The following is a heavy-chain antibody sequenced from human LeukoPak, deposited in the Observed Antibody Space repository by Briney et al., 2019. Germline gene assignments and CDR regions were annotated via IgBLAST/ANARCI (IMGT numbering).Heavy chain of an antibody. V-gene: IGHV3-33*01. CDR1: GFTFSSYG. D-gene: IGHD5-18*01. CDR3: ARGEGSYSYALDY. J-gene: IGHJ4*02. Sequence: GGSLRLSCAASGFTFSSYGMHWVRQAPGKGLEWVAVIWYDGSNKYYADSVKGRFTISRDNSKNTLYLQMNSLRAEDTAVYYCARGEGSYSYALDYWGQGTLVTVSS. CDR2: IWYDGSNK.